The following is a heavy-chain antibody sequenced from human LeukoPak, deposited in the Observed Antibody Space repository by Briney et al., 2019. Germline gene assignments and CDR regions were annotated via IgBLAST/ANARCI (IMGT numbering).Heavy chain of an antibody. Sequence: PGGPLRLSCSASGFTFTSYALHWVRQAPGKGLEYVSAISSNGGSTYYADSVKGRFTISRDNSKNTLYLQMSSLRAEDTAVYYCVKDPYGSGSYLGFYYFDYWGLGTLVTVSS. CDR1: GFTFTSYA. V-gene: IGHV3-64D*06. J-gene: IGHJ4*02. CDR2: ISSNGGST. D-gene: IGHD3-10*01. CDR3: VKDPYGSGSYLGFYYFDY.